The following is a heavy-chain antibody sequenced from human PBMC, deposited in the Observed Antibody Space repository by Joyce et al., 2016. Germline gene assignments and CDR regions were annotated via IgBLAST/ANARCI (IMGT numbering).Heavy chain of an antibody. CDR3: AKADYGDKIDAFDI. CDR1: GFTFSSYS. D-gene: IGHD4-17*01. J-gene: IGHJ3*02. V-gene: IGHV3-48*01. Sequence: EVQLLESGGGLVQPGGSLRLSCAASGFTFSSYSMNWVRQAPGKGLEWVEYISSSSSTIYYADSVKGRFTISRDNAKNSLYLQMNSLRAEDTAVYYCAKADYGDKIDAFDIWGQGTMVTVSS. CDR2: ISSSSSTI.